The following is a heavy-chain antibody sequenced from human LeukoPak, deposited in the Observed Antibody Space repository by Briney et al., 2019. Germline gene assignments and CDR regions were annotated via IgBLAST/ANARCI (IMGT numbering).Heavy chain of an antibody. CDR1: GGSFSGYY. V-gene: IGHV4-34*01. Sequence: SETLSLTCAVYGGSFSGYYWSWIRQPPGKGLEWIGEISHSGSTNYNPSLKSRVTISVGTSKNQFSLKLSSVTAADTAVYYCARMRQQLDLDYWGQGTLVTVSS. CDR2: ISHSGST. J-gene: IGHJ4*02. D-gene: IGHD6-13*01. CDR3: ARMRQQLDLDY.